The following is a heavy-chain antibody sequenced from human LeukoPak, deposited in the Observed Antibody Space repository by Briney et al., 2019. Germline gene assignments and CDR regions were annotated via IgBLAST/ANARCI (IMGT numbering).Heavy chain of an antibody. D-gene: IGHD1-1*01. J-gene: IGHJ4*02. Sequence: PSETLSLTCTVSGGSITSYYWSWVRQPPGKGLEWIGYIFSSGSTTYNPSLKSRVTISVDTSKNQFSLKLSSVTAADTAVYYCARGGTGTIPFDYWGQGTLVTVSS. V-gene: IGHV4-59*01. CDR2: IFSSGST. CDR1: GGSITSYY. CDR3: ARGGTGTIPFDY.